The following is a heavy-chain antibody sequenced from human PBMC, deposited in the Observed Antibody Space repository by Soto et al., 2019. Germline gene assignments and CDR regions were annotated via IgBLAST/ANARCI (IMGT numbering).Heavy chain of an antibody. D-gene: IGHD6-6*01. CDR1: GFTFSSYG. J-gene: IGHJ4*02. CDR3: ARDGYSSSSGLIDY. V-gene: IGHV3-33*01. CDR2: IWYDGSNK. Sequence: GGALRLSCAAAGFTFSSYGMHWVRQAPVKGLEWVAVIWYDGSNKYYADSVKVRFTISRDNSKNTLYLQMNSLRAEDTAVYYCARDGYSSSSGLIDYWGQGTLVTVSS.